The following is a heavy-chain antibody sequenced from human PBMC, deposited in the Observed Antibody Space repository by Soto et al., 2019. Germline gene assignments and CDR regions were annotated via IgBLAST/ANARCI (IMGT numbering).Heavy chain of an antibody. V-gene: IGHV3-33*01. CDR1: GFTFSNYG. J-gene: IGHJ6*03. D-gene: IGHD1-1*01. Sequence: QMQVVASGGGVVQPGKSLRLSCIASGFTFSNYGMHWVRQAPGKGLEWVAVIWYDGGSKFYADSVKGRFTISRDNSKNTLYLQMTRLRADDTAVYYCASDDIQQERRSSSWKDVWGTGTTVIGSS. CDR3: ASDDIQQERRSSSWKDV. CDR2: IWYDGGSK.